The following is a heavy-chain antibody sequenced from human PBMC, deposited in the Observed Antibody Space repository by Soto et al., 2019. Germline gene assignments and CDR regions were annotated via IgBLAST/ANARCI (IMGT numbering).Heavy chain of an antibody. D-gene: IGHD1-1*01. CDR3: AKWLEAYYYYGMDV. V-gene: IGHV3-23*01. Sequence: GGSLRLSCAASGFTFSSYAMSWVRQAPGKGLEWVSAISGSGGSTYYADSVKGRFTISRDNSKNTLYLQMNSLRAEDTAVYYCAKWLEAYYYYGMDVWGQGTTVTVSS. CDR1: GFTFSSYA. J-gene: IGHJ6*02. CDR2: ISGSGGST.